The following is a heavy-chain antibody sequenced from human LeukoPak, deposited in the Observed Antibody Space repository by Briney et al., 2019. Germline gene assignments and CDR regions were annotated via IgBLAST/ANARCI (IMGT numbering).Heavy chain of an antibody. Sequence: SETLSLTCTVSGGSISSGSYYWSWIRQPAGKGLEWIGRIYTSGSTNYNPSLKSRVTISVDTSKNQFSLKLSSVTAADTAVYCCARTVYARFDYWGQGTLVTVSS. D-gene: IGHD3-16*01. CDR1: GGSISSGSYY. CDR3: ARTVYARFDY. J-gene: IGHJ4*02. CDR2: IYTSGST. V-gene: IGHV4-61*02.